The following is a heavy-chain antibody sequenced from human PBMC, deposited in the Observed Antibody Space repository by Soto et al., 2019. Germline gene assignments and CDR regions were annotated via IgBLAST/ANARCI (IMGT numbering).Heavy chain of an antibody. CDR3: AREKGGYSYGYFDY. J-gene: IGHJ4*02. CDR1: GGSISSYY. Sequence: SETLSLTCTVSGGSISSYYWSWIRQPPGKGLEWIGYIYYSGSTNYNPSIKSRVTISVDTSKNQFSLKLSSVTAADTAVYYCAREKGGYSYGYFDYWGQGTLVTVSS. CDR2: IYYSGST. V-gene: IGHV4-59*01. D-gene: IGHD5-18*01.